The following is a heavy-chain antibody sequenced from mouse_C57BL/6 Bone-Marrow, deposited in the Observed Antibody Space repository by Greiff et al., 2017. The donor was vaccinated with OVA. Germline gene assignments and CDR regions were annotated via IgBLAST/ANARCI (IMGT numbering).Heavy chain of an antibody. J-gene: IGHJ2*01. CDR3: TGLLWVRRGY. V-gene: IGHV14-4*01. D-gene: IGHD2-14*01. CDR1: GFNIKDDY. CDR2: IDPENGDT. Sequence: EVQLQQSGAELVRPGASVKLSCTASGFNIKDDYMHWVKQRPEQGLEWIGWIDPENGDTEYASKFQGKATITADTSSNTAYLQLSSLTSEDTAVYYCTGLLWVRRGYWGQGTTLTVSS.